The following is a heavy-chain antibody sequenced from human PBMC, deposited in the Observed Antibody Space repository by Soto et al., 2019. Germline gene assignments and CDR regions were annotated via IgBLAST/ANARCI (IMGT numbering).Heavy chain of an antibody. CDR1: GGSFSGYS. D-gene: IGHD1-26*01. J-gene: IGHJ6*02. Sequence: SETLSLTCAVYGGSFSGYSWNWIRQPPGKGLEWIGEINHSGSTNYNPSLKSRVTISVDTSKNQFSLKLSSVTAEDTAVYYCARDFVVGGPTINYYYGMDVWGQGTTVTVSS. V-gene: IGHV4-34*01. CDR3: ARDFVVGGPTINYYYGMDV. CDR2: INHSGST.